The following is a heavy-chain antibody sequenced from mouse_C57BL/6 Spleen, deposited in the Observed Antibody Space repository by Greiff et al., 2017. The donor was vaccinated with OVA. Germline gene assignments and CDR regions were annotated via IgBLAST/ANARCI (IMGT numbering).Heavy chain of an antibody. Sequence: QVQLQQPGAELVKPGASVKLSCKASGYTFTSYWMQWVKQRPGQGLEWIGEIDPSDSYTNYNQKFKGKATLTVDTSSSTAYMQLSSLTSEDSAVYYCARVGDYDYDRGYAMDYWGQGTSVTVSS. CDR3: ARVGDYDYDRGYAMDY. D-gene: IGHD2-4*01. CDR2: IDPSDSYT. V-gene: IGHV1-50*01. J-gene: IGHJ4*01. CDR1: GYTFTSYW.